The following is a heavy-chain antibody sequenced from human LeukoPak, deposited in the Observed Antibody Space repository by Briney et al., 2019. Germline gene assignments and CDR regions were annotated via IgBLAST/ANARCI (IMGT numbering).Heavy chain of an antibody. J-gene: IGHJ6*03. D-gene: IGHD2-15*01. Sequence: SETLSLTCSVSGGSISSSSHFWGWIRLPPGKGLEWIGSIHNSGTTHYNPTLKSRVTISVDTSTNHFSLRLRSVAAADTAIYYCARGGRGSRWELLFGANYYYYMDVWGKGTTVAVSS. CDR2: IHNSGTT. V-gene: IGHV4-39*07. CDR3: ARGGRGSRWELLFGANYYYYMDV. CDR1: GGSISSSSHF.